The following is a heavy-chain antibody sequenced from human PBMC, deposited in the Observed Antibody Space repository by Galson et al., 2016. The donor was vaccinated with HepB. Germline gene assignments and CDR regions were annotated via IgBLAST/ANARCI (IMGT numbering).Heavy chain of an antibody. CDR2: VYGHGVSP. CDR3: AKDRRVTPVTPFDY. V-gene: IGHV3-23*01. Sequence: SLRLSCAGSGFDFSSFAMSWVRRPPGKGLEWVSGVYGHGVSPFYADSVRGRFIISRDNSKNTLFLQMDSLRAEDTALYYCAKDRRVTPVTPFDYWGQGILVTVSS. CDR1: GFDFSSFA. D-gene: IGHD4-17*01. J-gene: IGHJ4*02.